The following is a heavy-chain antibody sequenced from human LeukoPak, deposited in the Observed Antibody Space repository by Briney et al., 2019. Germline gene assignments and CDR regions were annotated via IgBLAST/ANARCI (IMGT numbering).Heavy chain of an antibody. V-gene: IGHV1-2*04. CDR1: GYTFTGYY. J-gene: IGHJ5*02. Sequence: ASVNVSCKASGYTFTGYYMHWVRQAPGQGLEWMGWINPNSGGTNYAQKFQGWVTMTRDTSISTAYMELSRLRSDDTAVYYCARAHSNNWFDPWGQGTLLTVSS. D-gene: IGHD6-13*01. CDR3: ARAHSNNWFDP. CDR2: INPNSGGT.